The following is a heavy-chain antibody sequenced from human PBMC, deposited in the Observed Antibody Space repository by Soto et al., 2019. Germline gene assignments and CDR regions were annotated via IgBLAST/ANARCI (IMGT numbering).Heavy chain of an antibody. J-gene: IGHJ6*02. V-gene: IGHV4-34*01. CDR3: ARAKGRAAPTPAYYYYYGMDV. Sequence: KPSETLSLTCAVYGGSFSGYYWSWIRQPPGKGLEWIGEINHSGSTNYNPSLKSRVTISVDTSKNQFSLKLSSVTAADTAVYYCARAKGRAAPTPAYYYYYGMDVWGQGTTVTVSS. CDR2: INHSGST. CDR1: GGSFSGYY. D-gene: IGHD1-26*01.